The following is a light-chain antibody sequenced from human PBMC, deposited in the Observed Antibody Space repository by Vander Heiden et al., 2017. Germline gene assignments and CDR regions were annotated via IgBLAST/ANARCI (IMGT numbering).Light chain of an antibody. CDR1: QSVSSD. V-gene: IGKV3-11*01. Sequence: EIVFTQSPATLSLSPGETATLSCRASQSVSSDLAWYQQKPGQAPRLLIYDASNRATGIPARFSGSGSGTDFTLTISSLEPEDFAVYYCKQRRNWPPYTFGQGTKLEIK. CDR2: DAS. CDR3: KQRRNWPPYT. J-gene: IGKJ2*01.